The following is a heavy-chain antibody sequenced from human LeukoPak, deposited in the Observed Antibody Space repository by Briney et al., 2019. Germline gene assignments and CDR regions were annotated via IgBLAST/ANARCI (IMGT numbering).Heavy chain of an antibody. CDR1: GFTFSSYG. V-gene: IGHV3-33*06. CDR2: IWYDGSNK. D-gene: IGHD3-3*01. Sequence: GGSLRLSCAAAGFTFSSYGMHWVRQAPGKGLEWVAVIWYDGSNKYYADSVKGRFTISRDNSKSTLYLQMNSLRAEDTAVYYCAKPKVFWDFDYWGQGTLVTVSS. CDR3: AKPKVFWDFDY. J-gene: IGHJ4*02.